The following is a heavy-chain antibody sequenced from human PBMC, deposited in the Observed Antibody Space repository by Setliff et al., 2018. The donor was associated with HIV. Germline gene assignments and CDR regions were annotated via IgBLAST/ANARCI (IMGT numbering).Heavy chain of an antibody. V-gene: IGHV4-4*08. Sequence: TSETLSLTCAVSSESIVSYYWNWIRQPPGRGLEWIGYIHTSGRTKYNPSLKSRLTILVDTSKKQFSLRLTSVTAADTAVYYCSRAAYDAVDWLDPWGQGTLVTVPQ. J-gene: IGHJ5*02. CDR2: IHTSGRT. CDR1: SESIVSYY. D-gene: IGHD1-1*01. CDR3: SRAAYDAVDWLDP.